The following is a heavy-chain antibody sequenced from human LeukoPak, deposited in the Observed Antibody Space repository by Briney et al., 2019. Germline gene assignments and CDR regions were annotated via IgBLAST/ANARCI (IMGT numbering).Heavy chain of an antibody. D-gene: IGHD3-22*01. Sequence: GGSPRLSCVPSGFTFSSYWMSWVRQAPGKGLEWVANIKQDGSEKYYVGSVKGRFIISRDNAKNSLYLQMNSLRAEDTAVYYCARAMEPYYDSNGCDYWGQGTPVTVSS. CDR3: ARAMEPYYDSNGCDY. V-gene: IGHV3-7*01. J-gene: IGHJ4*02. CDR1: GFTFSSYW. CDR2: IKQDGSEK.